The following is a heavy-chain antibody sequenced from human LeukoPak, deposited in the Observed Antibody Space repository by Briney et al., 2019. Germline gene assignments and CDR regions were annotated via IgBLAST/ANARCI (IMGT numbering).Heavy chain of an antibody. Sequence: GGSLRLSCAASGFTFSSYAMHWVRQAPGKGLEYVSAISSNGGSTYYANSVKGRFTISRDNSKNTLYLQMGSLRAEDMAVYYCARRYYYDSSALYYYYMDVWGKGTTVTISS. CDR3: ARRYYYDSSALYYYYMDV. CDR2: ISSNGGST. D-gene: IGHD3-22*01. CDR1: GFTFSSYA. J-gene: IGHJ6*03. V-gene: IGHV3-64*01.